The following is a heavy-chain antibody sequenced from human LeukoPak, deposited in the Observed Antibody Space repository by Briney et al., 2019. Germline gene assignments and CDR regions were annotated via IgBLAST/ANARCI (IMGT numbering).Heavy chain of an antibody. Sequence: SETLSLTCTVSGYSISTGYYWDWIRQPPGKGLEWIGTFYHGGSTYYDPSLKSRVTISVDTSKNQFSLNLTSVTAADTAVYYCARAMSIAARPQTIFDYWGQGTLVTVSS. V-gene: IGHV4-38-2*02. CDR3: ARAMSIAARPQTIFDY. D-gene: IGHD6-6*01. CDR1: GYSISTGYY. CDR2: FYHGGST. J-gene: IGHJ4*02.